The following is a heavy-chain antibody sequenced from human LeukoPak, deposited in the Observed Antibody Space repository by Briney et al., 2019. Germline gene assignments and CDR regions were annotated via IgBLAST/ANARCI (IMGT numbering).Heavy chain of an antibody. CDR2: MNPNSGNT. D-gene: IGHD6-6*01. V-gene: IGHV1-8*03. Sequence: ASVKVSCKASGYTFTSYDINWVRQATGRGLEWMGWMNPNSGNTGYAQKFQGRVTITRNTSISTAYMELSSLRSEDTAVYYCARDSARPGFDYWGQGTLVTVSS. CDR1: GYTFTSYD. CDR3: ARDSARPGFDY. J-gene: IGHJ4*02.